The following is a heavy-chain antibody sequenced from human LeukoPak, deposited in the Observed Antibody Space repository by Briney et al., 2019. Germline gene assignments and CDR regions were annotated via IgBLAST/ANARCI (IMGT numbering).Heavy chain of an antibody. J-gene: IGHJ4*02. V-gene: IGHV1-24*01. CDR3: ATASSGYADRFDY. D-gene: IGHD3-22*01. CDR1: GYTLTELS. CDR2: FDPEDGET. Sequence: GASVKVSCKVSGYTLTELSMHWVRQAPGKGLEWMGGFDPEDGETIYAQKFQGRVTMTEDTPTDTAYMELSSLRSEDTAVYYCATASSGYADRFDYWGQGTLVTVSS.